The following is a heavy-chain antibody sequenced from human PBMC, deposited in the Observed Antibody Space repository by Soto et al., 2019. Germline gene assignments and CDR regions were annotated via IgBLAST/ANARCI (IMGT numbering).Heavy chain of an antibody. V-gene: IGHV4-31*03. Sequence: QVQLQESGPGLVEPSQTLSLTCSVSGGSMRSEGYYWSWIRQHPGKGLEWIGYIYYSGLTDYNPSLNSRLTISVDKSKNEFYLKMRSVTAAVTAVYYCAYLRVFTGYPGDWGQGTLVTVSS. CDR1: GGSMRSEGYY. D-gene: IGHD3-9*01. J-gene: IGHJ4*02. CDR2: IYYSGLT. CDR3: AYLRVFTGYPGD.